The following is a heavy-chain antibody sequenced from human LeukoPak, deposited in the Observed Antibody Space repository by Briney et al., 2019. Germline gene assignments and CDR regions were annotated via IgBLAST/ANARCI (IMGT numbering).Heavy chain of an antibody. Sequence: SETLSLTCAVYGGSFSGYYWSWIRQSPGKGLEWIGEVNQSGSTNYNPSLKTRVTISVDTSKNQFSLKLSSVTAADTAVYYCARLNSYYFDYWGQGNLVTVSS. J-gene: IGHJ4*02. V-gene: IGHV4-34*01. CDR2: VNQSGST. CDR1: GGSFSGYY. CDR3: ARLNSYYFDY. D-gene: IGHD5-18*01.